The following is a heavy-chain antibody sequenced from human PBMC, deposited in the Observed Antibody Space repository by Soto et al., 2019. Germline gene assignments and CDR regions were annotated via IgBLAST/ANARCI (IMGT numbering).Heavy chain of an antibody. Sequence: SVKVSCKASGYTFTSYGISWVRQAPGQGLEWMGGIIAFYGNTSYAQKFQGRVTITADESTSTAYMELSSLRSEDTAVYYCATGIRSGYSSGWRDEYFQHWGQGTLVTVSS. CDR2: IIAFYGNT. CDR3: ATGIRSGYSSGWRDEYFQH. CDR1: GYTFTSYG. D-gene: IGHD6-19*01. V-gene: IGHV1-69*13. J-gene: IGHJ1*01.